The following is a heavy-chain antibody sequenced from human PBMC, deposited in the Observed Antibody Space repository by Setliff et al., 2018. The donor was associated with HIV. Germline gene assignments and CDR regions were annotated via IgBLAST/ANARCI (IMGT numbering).Heavy chain of an antibody. D-gene: IGHD6-19*01. Sequence: SETLSLTCTVSGGSISTSRYYWGWIRQPPGKGLEWIGSINYRGNTYYNPSLTSRAAIFVDTSKNQISLKLSSVTAADTAVYYCIIAYSSGWLAPMGFDSWGQGTLVTVSS. J-gene: IGHJ4*02. V-gene: IGHV4-39*01. CDR3: IIAYSSGWLAPMGFDS. CDR1: GGSISTSRYY. CDR2: INYRGNT.